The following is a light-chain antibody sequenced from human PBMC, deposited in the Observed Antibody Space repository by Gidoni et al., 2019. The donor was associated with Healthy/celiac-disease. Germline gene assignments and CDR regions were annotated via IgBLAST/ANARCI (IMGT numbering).Light chain of an antibody. CDR3: CSYAGSSTVV. CDR2: EVR. V-gene: IGLV2-23*02. CDR1: SSDVGSYNL. J-gene: IGLJ2*01. Sequence: QSALTQPASVSGSPGQSITLSCTGTSSDVGSYNLVPWYQQHPGKAPKLMIYEVRKRPSGVSNRFSGSKSGNTASLTISGLQAEDEADYYCCSYAGSSTVVFGGGTKLTVL.